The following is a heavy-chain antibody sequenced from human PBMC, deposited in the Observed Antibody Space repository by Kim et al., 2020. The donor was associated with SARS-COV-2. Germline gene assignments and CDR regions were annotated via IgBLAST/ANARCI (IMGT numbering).Heavy chain of an antibody. V-gene: IGHV3-30*18. CDR2: ISYDGSNK. D-gene: IGHD2-2*01. CDR3: ANDIGYCSSTSSGDCDY. Sequence: GGSLRLSCAASGFTFSSYGMHWVRQAPGKGLEWVAVISYDGSNKYYADSVKGRFTISRDNSKNTLYLQMNSLRAEDTAVYYCANDIGYCSSTSSGDCDY. CDR1: GFTFSSYG. J-gene: IGHJ4*01.